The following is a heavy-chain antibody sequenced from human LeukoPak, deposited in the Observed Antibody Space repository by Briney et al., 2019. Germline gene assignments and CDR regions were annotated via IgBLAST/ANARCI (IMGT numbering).Heavy chain of an antibody. J-gene: IGHJ4*02. CDR3: ARQWGRGSGSYLGY. Sequence: GESLKISCKGSGYSFTSYWIAWVRQMPGKGLEWMGVIYPGDSDTTYIPSFQGQVTISADKSISNAYLQWSSLRASDTAMYYCARQWGRGSGSYLGYWGQGTLVTVSS. D-gene: IGHD3-10*01. V-gene: IGHV5-51*01. CDR2: IYPGDSDT. CDR1: GYSFTSYW.